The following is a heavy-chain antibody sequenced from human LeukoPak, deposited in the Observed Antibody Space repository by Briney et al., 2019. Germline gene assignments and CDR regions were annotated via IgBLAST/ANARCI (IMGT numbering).Heavy chain of an antibody. V-gene: IGHV3-33*01. CDR1: GFRFGSHA. Sequence: GRSLRLSCAASGFRFGSHAVHWVRQAPGKGLEWLAQIWYDGSNKYYVDSVKGRFTTSRDNSKNTVYLQMNSLRAENTAVYFCARDGQQLAPYAMDVWGQGTTVTVSS. CDR3: ARDGQQLAPYAMDV. D-gene: IGHD6-13*01. J-gene: IGHJ6*02. CDR2: IWYDGSNK.